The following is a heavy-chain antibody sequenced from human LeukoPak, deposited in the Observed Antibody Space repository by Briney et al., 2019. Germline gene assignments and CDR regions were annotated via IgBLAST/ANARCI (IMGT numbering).Heavy chain of an antibody. CDR3: ARDLTSTSNWEFDY. CDR1: GGTFSSYA. Sequence: ASVKVSCKASGGTFSSYAISWVRQAPGQGLEWTGRINLNTGGAEYAPKFQGWVTMTRDTSISTAYVEVNRLISDDTAVYYCARDLTSTSNWEFDYWGQGTLVIVSS. J-gene: IGHJ4*02. CDR2: INLNTGGA. V-gene: IGHV1-2*04. D-gene: IGHD1-26*01.